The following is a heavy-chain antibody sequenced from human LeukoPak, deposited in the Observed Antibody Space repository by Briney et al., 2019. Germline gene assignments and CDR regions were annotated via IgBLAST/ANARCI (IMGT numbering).Heavy chain of an antibody. Sequence: PSETLSLTCTVSGVSITLYYWTWIRQSPKKGLEWIGDISNSVSNYNPSLSSRLTISTDTSKNHFSLRLTSVSAADTAVYYCARGNYDILSDYSLYSPRGGFDHWGQGILVTVSS. D-gene: IGHD3-9*01. J-gene: IGHJ4*02. V-gene: IGHV4-59*01. CDR1: GVSITLYY. CDR2: ISNSVS. CDR3: ARGNYDILSDYSLYSPRGGFDH.